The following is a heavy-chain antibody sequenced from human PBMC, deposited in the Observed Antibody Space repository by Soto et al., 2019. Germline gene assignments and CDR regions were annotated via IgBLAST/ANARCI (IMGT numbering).Heavy chain of an antibody. CDR2: ISHGGTNK. J-gene: IGHJ4*02. D-gene: IGHD2-15*01. V-gene: IGHV3-30*18. CDR1: GFTFSDYG. CDR3: AKDKVEKGRSWPSY. Sequence: QVQLVESGGGVVQPGRSLRLSCAASGFTFSDYGMHWFRQAPGKGLEWVSLISHGGTNKYYADSAKGRFTISRDNFKNTLYLQMNSLRTEDTAVYYCAKDKVEKGRSWPSYWGQGTLVSVSS.